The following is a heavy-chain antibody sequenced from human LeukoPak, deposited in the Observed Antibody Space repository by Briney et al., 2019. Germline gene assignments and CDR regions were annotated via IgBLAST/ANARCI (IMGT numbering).Heavy chain of an antibody. CDR2: IDPNSGNT. D-gene: IGHD2-21*02. CDR1: GYSFTSYD. J-gene: IGHJ5*02. V-gene: IGHV1-8*01. CDR3: ARISDHNWIDP. Sequence: ASVKVSCKTSGYSFTSYDINWVRQASGQGLESLGWIDPNSGNTGYAQKFQGRITMTRNTSISTAYLELSSLKSEDTAIYYCARISDHNWIDPWGQGTLVTVSS.